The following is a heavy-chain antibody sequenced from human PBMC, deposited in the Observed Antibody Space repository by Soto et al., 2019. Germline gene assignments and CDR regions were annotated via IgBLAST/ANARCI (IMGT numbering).Heavy chain of an antibody. CDR3: ASDKDRLQLGGNYYYILDV. CDR2: IMPIFRTP. V-gene: IGHV1-69*12. Sequence: QVQLEQSGAEVKKPGSSVKVSCKASGGTFSNSAISWVRQAPGQGLEWMGGIMPIFRTPDYAQKFQGRVTITAEESTSTAYMALRGLRSDDTAVYYCASDKDRLQLGGNYYYILDVWGQGTTVTVSS. J-gene: IGHJ6*02. D-gene: IGHD5-12*01. CDR1: GGTFSNSA.